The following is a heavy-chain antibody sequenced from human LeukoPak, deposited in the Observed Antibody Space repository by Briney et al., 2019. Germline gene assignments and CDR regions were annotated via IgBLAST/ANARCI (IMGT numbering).Heavy chain of an antibody. CDR1: GFTFSACT. CDR3: ARDSVEAAVSDY. CDR2: ITTTSTF. Sequence: GGSLRLSCAASGFTFSACTMNWVRQAPGKGLEWVSSITTTSTFYADLVKGRFTISRDNAKNSLYLQMDSLRADDTGVYYCARDSVEAAVSDYWGQGTLVTVSS. D-gene: IGHD6-13*01. J-gene: IGHJ4*02. V-gene: IGHV3-21*01.